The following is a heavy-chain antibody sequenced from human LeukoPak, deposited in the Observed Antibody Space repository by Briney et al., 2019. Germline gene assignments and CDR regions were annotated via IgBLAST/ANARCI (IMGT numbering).Heavy chain of an antibody. CDR3: AISTYSSSPS. V-gene: IGHV3-7*01. D-gene: IGHD6-6*01. CDR1: GFAFSDHW. CDR2: INHDESKK. Sequence: PGGSLGLSCAASGFAFSDHWMIWVRQAPGKGLEWVANINHDESKKYYVDSVEGRFTISRDNAKNSLYLQMNSLRAEDTAVYYCAISTYSSSPSWGQGTLVTVSS. J-gene: IGHJ5*02.